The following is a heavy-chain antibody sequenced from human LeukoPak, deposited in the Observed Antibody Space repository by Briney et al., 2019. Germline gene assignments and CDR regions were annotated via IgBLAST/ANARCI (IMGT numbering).Heavy chain of an antibody. Sequence: SETLSLTCTVSGGSISSSSYYWGWIRQPPGKGLEWIGSIYYSGSTYYNPSLKSRVTISVDTSKNQFSLKLSSVTAADTAVYYCARLGPNSWYLTKYYFDYWGQGTLVTVSS. J-gene: IGHJ4*02. D-gene: IGHD6-13*01. CDR2: IYYSGST. V-gene: IGHV4-39*01. CDR1: GGSISSSSYY. CDR3: ARLGPNSWYLTKYYFDY.